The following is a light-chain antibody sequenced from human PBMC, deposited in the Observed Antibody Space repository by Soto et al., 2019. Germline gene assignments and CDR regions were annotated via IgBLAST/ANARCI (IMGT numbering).Light chain of an antibody. V-gene: IGKV3-20*01. J-gene: IGKJ2*01. CDR1: QSVRNNS. Sequence: EIVLTQSPGTLSLSPGERATLSCRASQSVRNNSLAWYQQHPGQAPRLLIFGASSRATGIPDRFSGSGSGADFILTSSRLEPEDSVVYFCHQYGYGAQTFGHGTKLEIK. CDR3: HQYGYGAQT. CDR2: GAS.